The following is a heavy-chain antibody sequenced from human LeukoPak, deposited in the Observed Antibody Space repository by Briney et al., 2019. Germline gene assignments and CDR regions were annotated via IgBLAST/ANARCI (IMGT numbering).Heavy chain of an antibody. V-gene: IGHV3-66*01. D-gene: IGHD4-17*01. CDR3: ARNGIYGDYV. J-gene: IGHJ4*02. CDR2: IHTGGRT. Sequence: PGGSLRLSCAASGFTVTDNDMSWVRQAPGKGLEWVSDIHTGGRTYSADSPTDRFTIPRDNSKNTLYLQMSSLRVEDTVVYYWARNGIYGDYVWGQGTLVTVSS. CDR1: GFTVTDND.